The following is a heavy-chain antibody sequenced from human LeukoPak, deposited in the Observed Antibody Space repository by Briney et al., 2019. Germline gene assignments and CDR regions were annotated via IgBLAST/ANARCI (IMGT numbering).Heavy chain of an antibody. D-gene: IGHD6-13*01. V-gene: IGHV3-23*01. CDR1: GFTFSSND. Sequence: GGTLRLSSAASGFTFSSNDMSWVPHAPGMGRVWISSITGSGANKYHAYSVKGRLTIYRSTCKDTLYLQSNSLRAEAMAVYYCAKREAWYQIDYWGQGTLVTVSS. CDR3: AKREAWYQIDY. CDR2: ITGSGANK. J-gene: IGHJ4*02.